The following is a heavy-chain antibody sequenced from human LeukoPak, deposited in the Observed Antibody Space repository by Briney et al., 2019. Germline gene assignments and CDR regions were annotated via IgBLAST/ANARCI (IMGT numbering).Heavy chain of an antibody. J-gene: IGHJ4*02. CDR2: INSDGSSL. D-gene: IGHD5-24*01. V-gene: IGHV3-74*01. Sequence: AGGFLRLSCAASGFTLSGYWMHWVRQAPGKGLVWVSRINSDGSSLTYADSVKGRFTVSRDNAKNTLYLQMNSLRAEDTAVYYCARTDNLDYWGQGTLVTVSS. CDR3: ARTDNLDY. CDR1: GFTLSGYW.